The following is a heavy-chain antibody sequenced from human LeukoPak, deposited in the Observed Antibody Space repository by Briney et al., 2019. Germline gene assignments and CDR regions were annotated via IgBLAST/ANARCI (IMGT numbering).Heavy chain of an antibody. CDR2: IYYSGST. V-gene: IGHV4-31*03. Sequence: SETLSLTCTVSGGSISSSSYYWGWIRQHPGKGLEWIGYIYYSGSTYYNPSLKSRVTISVDTSKNQFSLKLSSVTAADTAVYYCARGGGGYSYGYLDYWGQGTLVTVSS. CDR1: GGSISSSSYY. D-gene: IGHD5-18*01. CDR3: ARGGGGYSYGYLDY. J-gene: IGHJ4*02.